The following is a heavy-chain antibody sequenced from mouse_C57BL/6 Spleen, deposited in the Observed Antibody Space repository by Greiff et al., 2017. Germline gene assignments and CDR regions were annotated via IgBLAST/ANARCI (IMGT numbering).Heavy chain of an antibody. CDR3: ARNGRNGYYVGSGYGMDY. Sequence: VMLVESGPGLVQPSQSLSITCTVSGFSLTSYGVHWVRQSPGKGLEWLGVIWSGGSTDYNAAFISRLSISKDNSKSQVFFKMNSLQADDTAIYYCARNGRNGYYVGSGYGMDYWGQGTSVTVSS. D-gene: IGHD2-3*01. CDR2: IWSGGST. CDR1: GFSLTSYG. J-gene: IGHJ4*01. V-gene: IGHV2-2*01.